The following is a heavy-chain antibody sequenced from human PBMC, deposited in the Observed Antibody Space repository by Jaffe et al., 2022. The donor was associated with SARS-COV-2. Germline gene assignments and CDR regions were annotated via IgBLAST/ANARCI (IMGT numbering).Heavy chain of an antibody. CDR1: GGSISSGGYY. V-gene: IGHV4-61*02. Sequence: QVQLQESGPGLVKPSQTLSLTCTVSGGSISSGGYYWSWIRQPAGKGLEWIGRIYTRGNTNYNPSLKSRVTISVDTSKNQFSLKLSSVTAADTAVYYCAREGGALPPNLYYFDFWGQGTLVTVSS. CDR3: AREGGALPPNLYYFDF. CDR2: IYTRGNT. J-gene: IGHJ4*02. D-gene: IGHD1-26*01.